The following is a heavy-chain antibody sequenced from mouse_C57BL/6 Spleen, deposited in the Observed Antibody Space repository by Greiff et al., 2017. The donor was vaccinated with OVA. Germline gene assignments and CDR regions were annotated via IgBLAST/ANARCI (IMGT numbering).Heavy chain of an antibody. V-gene: IGHV1-49*01. CDR1: YFAFMASA. D-gene: IGHD4-1*01. J-gene: IGHJ1*03. Sequence: LKESGAELVRPGSSVKLSCKASYFAFMASAMHWVKQRPGHGLEWIGSFTMYSDATEYSENFKGKATLTANTSSSTAYMELSSLTSEDSAVYYCATGTDFDVWGTGTTVTVSS. CDR2: FTMYSDAT. CDR3: ATGTDFDV.